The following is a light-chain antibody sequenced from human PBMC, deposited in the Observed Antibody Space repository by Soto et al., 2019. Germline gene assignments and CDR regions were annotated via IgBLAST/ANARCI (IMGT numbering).Light chain of an antibody. CDR1: QSVSNNY. CDR2: GAS. Sequence: EIVLSQSPGTVSLSTGERATLSCRASQSVSNNYLAWYQQKPGQAPRLLIYGASNRATGIPDRFSGSGSGTDFTLTISRLEPEDFAVYYCQQYGISGTFGQGTKVDIK. J-gene: IGKJ1*01. CDR3: QQYGISGT. V-gene: IGKV3-20*01.